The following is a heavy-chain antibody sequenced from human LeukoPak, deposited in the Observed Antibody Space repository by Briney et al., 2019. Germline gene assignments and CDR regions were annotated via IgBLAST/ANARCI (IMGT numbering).Heavy chain of an antibody. CDR3: AGEDNSSGYRPFDI. J-gene: IGHJ3*02. Sequence: ASVKVSCKASGYTFTGYYMHWVRQAPGQGLEWMGWINPNSGGTNYAQKFQGWVTMTRDTSISTAYMELSRLRSDDTAVYYCAGEDNSSGYRPFDIWGQGTMVTVPS. CDR1: GYTFTGYY. D-gene: IGHD3-22*01. V-gene: IGHV1-2*04. CDR2: INPNSGGT.